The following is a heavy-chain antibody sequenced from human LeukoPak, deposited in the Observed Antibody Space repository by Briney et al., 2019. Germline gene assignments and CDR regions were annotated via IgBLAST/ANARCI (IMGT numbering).Heavy chain of an antibody. Sequence: SETLSLTRAVCGGSLNSHYWGWIRPPPGKGLQWIGDIFYTGKNNYNPSLKSRVTISLDTSKDHLSLHLTSVLAADTAIYYCVRRDPGWNYFDYWGQGILVTVSS. D-gene: IGHD6-19*01. CDR1: GGSLNSHY. V-gene: IGHV4-59*08. J-gene: IGHJ4*02. CDR2: IFYTGKN. CDR3: VRRDPGWNYFDY.